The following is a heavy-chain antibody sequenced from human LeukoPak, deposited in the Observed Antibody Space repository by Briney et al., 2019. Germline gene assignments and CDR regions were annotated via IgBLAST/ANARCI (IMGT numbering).Heavy chain of an antibody. Sequence: GGSLRLSCAASGFTFNTYTMSWIRQAPGKGLEWVSYISSSGSTIYYADSVKGRFTISRDNAKNSLYLQMNSLRAEDTAVYYCARDVTVDAFDIWGQGTMVTVSS. D-gene: IGHD4-17*01. CDR2: ISSSGSTI. CDR1: GFTFNTYT. CDR3: ARDVTVDAFDI. V-gene: IGHV3-11*01. J-gene: IGHJ3*02.